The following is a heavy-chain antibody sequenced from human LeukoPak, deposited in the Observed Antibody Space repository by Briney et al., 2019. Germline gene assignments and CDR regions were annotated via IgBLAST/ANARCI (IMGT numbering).Heavy chain of an antibody. CDR3: ASTQTLDY. V-gene: IGHV3-7*01. CDR1: GFTFSNYW. D-gene: IGHD4-23*01. CDR2: IKQDGSEN. Sequence: GGSLRLSCTASGFTFSNYWMNRVRQAPGKGLQWVANIKQDGSENNYVDSVRGRFTISRDNAKNSLYLQMNSLRDEDTAIYYCASTQTLDYWGQGILVTVSS. J-gene: IGHJ4*02.